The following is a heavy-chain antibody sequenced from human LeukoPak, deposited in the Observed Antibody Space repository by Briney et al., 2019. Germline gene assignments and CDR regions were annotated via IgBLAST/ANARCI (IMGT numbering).Heavy chain of an antibody. D-gene: IGHD7-27*01. Sequence: SQTLSLTCAISGDSVSSNSAAWNWIRQSPSRGLEWLGRTYYRSKWYNDYAVSVKSRITINPDTSKNQFSLQLKSATPEDTAVYYCTGDETGDLRFDPWGQGTLVTVSS. V-gene: IGHV6-1*01. CDR1: GDSVSSNSAA. J-gene: IGHJ5*02. CDR2: TYYRSKWYN. CDR3: TGDETGDLRFDP.